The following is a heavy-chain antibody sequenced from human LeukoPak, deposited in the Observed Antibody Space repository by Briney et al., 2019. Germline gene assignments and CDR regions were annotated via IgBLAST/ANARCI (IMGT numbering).Heavy chain of an antibody. CDR1: GGSISSGGYY. D-gene: IGHD4-17*01. V-gene: IGHV4-31*03. CDR2: IYYSGST. CDR3: ARTQYGDYTFDY. J-gene: IGHJ4*02. Sequence: PSETLSITCTVSGGSISSGGYYWSWIRQHPGKGLEWIGYIYYSGSTYYNPSLKSRVTISVDTSKNQFSLKLSSVTAADTAVYYCARTQYGDYTFDYWGQGTLVTVSS.